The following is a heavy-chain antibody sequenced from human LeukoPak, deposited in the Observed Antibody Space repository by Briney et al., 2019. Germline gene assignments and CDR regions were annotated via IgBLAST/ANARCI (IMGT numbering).Heavy chain of an antibody. D-gene: IGHD5-24*01. V-gene: IGHV4-59*08. Sequence: SETLSLTCTVSGGSMSSYYWSWIRQPPGKGLEWIGYIYYSGSTKYNPSLKSRVTISVDTSKNQFSLKLSSVAAADTAVYYCARGARAGYNLEPFDYWGQGTLVTVSS. CDR1: GGSMSSYY. J-gene: IGHJ4*02. CDR2: IYYSGST. CDR3: ARGARAGYNLEPFDY.